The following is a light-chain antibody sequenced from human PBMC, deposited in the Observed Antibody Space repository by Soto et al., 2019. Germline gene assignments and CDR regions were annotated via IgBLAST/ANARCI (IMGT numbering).Light chain of an antibody. Sequence: DIQMTQSASTLSGSLGDRVTITWGASQTISSWLAWYQQKTGKAPKLLIYAASSLQSGVPSRFSGSGYGTDFNLTISSLQPEDFATYYCQQSYSTPLTFGGGTKVDIK. CDR2: AAS. V-gene: IGKV1-39*01. J-gene: IGKJ4*01. CDR1: QTISSW. CDR3: QQSYSTPLT.